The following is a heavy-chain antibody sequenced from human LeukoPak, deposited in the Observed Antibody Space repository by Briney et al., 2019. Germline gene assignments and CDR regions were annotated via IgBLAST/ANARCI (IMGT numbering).Heavy chain of an antibody. Sequence: SETLSLTCTVSGGSISSYYWRWIRQPAGKGLEWIGRIYTSGSTNYNPSLKSRVTMSVDTSKNQFSLKLSSVTAADTAIYFCAREWLLSKTRRSFDLWGRGTVVTVSS. CDR1: GGSISSYY. D-gene: IGHD5-12*01. CDR2: IYTSGST. CDR3: AREWLLSKTRRSFDL. J-gene: IGHJ2*01. V-gene: IGHV4-4*07.